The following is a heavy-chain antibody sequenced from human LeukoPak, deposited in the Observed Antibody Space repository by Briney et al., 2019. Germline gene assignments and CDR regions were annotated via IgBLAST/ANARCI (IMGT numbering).Heavy chain of an antibody. Sequence: GGSLRLSCTTSGFTFATYSMSWVRQAPGQGLEWVASIFGSASKIYHADSVKGRFTVSRDNFKNTLYLQMNGLRVEDTALYYCVKDRVPDSGWSFDVWGRGTMVTVSA. CDR1: GFTFATYS. CDR3: VKDRVPDSGWSFDV. CDR2: IFGSASKI. J-gene: IGHJ3*01. V-gene: IGHV3-23*01. D-gene: IGHD6-19*01.